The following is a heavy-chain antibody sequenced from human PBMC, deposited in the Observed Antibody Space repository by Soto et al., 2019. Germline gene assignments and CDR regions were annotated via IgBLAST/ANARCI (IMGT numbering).Heavy chain of an antibody. CDR3: ARDHGGSGWSMAIGGAIDI. D-gene: IGHD6-19*01. Sequence: ASVKVSCKASGYTFTSYAMHWVRQAPGQRLEWMGWINAGNGNTKYSQKFQGRVTITRDTSASTAYMELSSLRSEDTAVYYCARDHGGSGWSMAIGGAIDIWGQGTMVTVSS. V-gene: IGHV1-3*01. CDR2: INAGNGNT. J-gene: IGHJ3*02. CDR1: GYTFTSYA.